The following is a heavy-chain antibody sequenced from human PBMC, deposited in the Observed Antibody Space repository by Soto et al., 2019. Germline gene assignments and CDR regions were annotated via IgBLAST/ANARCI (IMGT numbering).Heavy chain of an antibody. V-gene: IGHV1-46*01. J-gene: IGHJ4*02. D-gene: IGHD5-12*01. CDR3: AREGGYSGYVGRYPTDY. CDR1: GYTFTSYY. CDR2: INPSGGST. Sequence: ASVKVSCKASGYTFTSYYMHWVRQAPGQGLEWMGIINPSGGSTSYAQKFQGRVTMTRDTSTSTVYMELSSLRSEDTAVYYCAREGGYSGYVGRYPTDYWGQGTLVTVSS.